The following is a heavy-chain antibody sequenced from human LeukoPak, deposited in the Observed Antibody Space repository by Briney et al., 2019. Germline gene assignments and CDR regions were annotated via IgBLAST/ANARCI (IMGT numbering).Heavy chain of an antibody. CDR1: GYTFTSYA. J-gene: IGHJ4*02. Sequence: VASVKVSCKASGYTFTSYAISWVRQAPGQGLEWMGWISTYNGNTNYAQKLQGRVTMTTDTSTSTAYMELRSLRSDDTAVYYCARDRGSYFFHYWGRGTLATVPP. D-gene: IGHD1-26*01. V-gene: IGHV1-18*01. CDR2: ISTYNGNT. CDR3: ARDRGSYFFHY.